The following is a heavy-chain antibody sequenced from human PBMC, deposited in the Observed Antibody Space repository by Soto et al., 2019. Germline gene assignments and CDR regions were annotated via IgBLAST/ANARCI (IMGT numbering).Heavy chain of an antibody. Sequence: GGSLRLSCAASGFSFNTYWMAWVRQAPGKGLEWVANIKQDGSEKYYVDSVKGRFTISRDNAKNSLYLQMNSLRAEDTAVYYCATDXHQYDSLTGFYIDYFDSWGQGTLVTVSS. CDR3: ATDXHQYDSLTGFYIDYFDS. D-gene: IGHD3-9*01. J-gene: IGHJ4*02. CDR1: GFSFNTYW. CDR2: IKQDGSEK. V-gene: IGHV3-7*01.